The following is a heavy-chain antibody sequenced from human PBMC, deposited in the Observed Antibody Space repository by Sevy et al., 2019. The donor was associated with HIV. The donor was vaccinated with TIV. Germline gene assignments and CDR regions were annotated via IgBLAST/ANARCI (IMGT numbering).Heavy chain of an antibody. CDR3: ARDRRFCGNECYLYYYYGMDV. V-gene: IGHV3-53*01. Sequence: EGSLRLSCAASGFNVNDNYMTWVRQAPGKGLEWVSIIHADGSSYYADSVKGRFTMSRDDSKNIVNLQMNSLRADDTAVYYCARDRRFCGNECYLYYYYGMDVWGQGTAVTISS. J-gene: IGHJ6*02. D-gene: IGHD3-16*02. CDR2: IHADGSS. CDR1: GFNVNDNY.